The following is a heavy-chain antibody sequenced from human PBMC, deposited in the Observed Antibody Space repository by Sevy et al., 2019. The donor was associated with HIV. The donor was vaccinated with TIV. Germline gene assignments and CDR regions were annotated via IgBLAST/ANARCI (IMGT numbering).Heavy chain of an antibody. CDR2: IYPDAPET. CDR3: ARLFCTSGICYLDY. V-gene: IGHV5-51*01. D-gene: IGHD2-8*01. J-gene: IGHJ4*02. CDR1: GYSFTRYW. Sequence: GESLKISCKGSGYSFTRYWIAWVRQMPGKGLEWMGIIYPDAPETRYSPPFQGQVTISADKSISTAYLQWSSLRASDSAMYYCARLFCTSGICYLDYWGQGNLVTVSS.